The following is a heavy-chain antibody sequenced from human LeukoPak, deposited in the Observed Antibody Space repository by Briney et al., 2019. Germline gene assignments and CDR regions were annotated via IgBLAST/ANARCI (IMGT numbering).Heavy chain of an antibody. D-gene: IGHD2-15*01. CDR3: ASSLLCGGSCYRGLYFDY. CDR1: GYTFTGYY. Sequence: VASVKVSCKASGYTFTGYYMHWVRQAPGQGLEWMGWINPNSGGTNYAQKFQGRVTMTRDTSISTAYMELSRLRSDDPAVYYCASSLLCGGSCYRGLYFDYSGQGTLVTVSS. J-gene: IGHJ4*02. V-gene: IGHV1-2*02. CDR2: INPNSGGT.